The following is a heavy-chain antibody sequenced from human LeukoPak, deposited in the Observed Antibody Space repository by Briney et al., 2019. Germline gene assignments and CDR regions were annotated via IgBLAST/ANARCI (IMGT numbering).Heavy chain of an antibody. J-gene: IGHJ4*02. V-gene: IGHV1-69*05. CDR2: IIPLFGTP. CDR3: ARERTTETTWGYFDY. Sequence: SMKLSCKASGGSFNDYAFSWVRQPPGQGLECMGGIIPLFGTPIYAQQFQGRFTITTDESTSTAYMELSSLTSEDTAVYYCARERTTETTWGYFDYWVREPWSPSPQ. D-gene: IGHD4-17*01. CDR1: GGSFNDYA.